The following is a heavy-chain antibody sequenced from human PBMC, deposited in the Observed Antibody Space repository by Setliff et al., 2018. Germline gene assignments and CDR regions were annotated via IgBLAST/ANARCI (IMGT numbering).Heavy chain of an antibody. V-gene: IGHV1-18*01. CDR1: GYSFTSFS. CDR3: ARGGMAAAGRKGVFEH. Sequence: ASVKVSCKASGYSFTSFSITWVRQAPGQGLEWLGWVSTYNGDTKSAQKFRGRVTMTTDISTSTVYMELNSVTSDDTAMYFCARGGMAAAGRKGVFEHWGQGTLVTVSS. J-gene: IGHJ4*02. CDR2: VSTYNGDT. D-gene: IGHD6-13*01.